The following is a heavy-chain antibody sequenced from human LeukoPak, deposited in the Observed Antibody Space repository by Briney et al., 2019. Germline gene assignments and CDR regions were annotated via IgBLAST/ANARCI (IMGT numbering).Heavy chain of an antibody. CDR1: GGSISSYY. J-gene: IGHJ4*02. D-gene: IGHD1-26*01. CDR2: IYYSGST. V-gene: IGHV4-59*01. Sequence: SETLSLTCTVSGGSISSYYWSWIRQSPGKGLEWIGYIYYSGSTNYNPSLKSRVTISVDTSKNQFSLKLSSVTAADTAVYYCARSYRELWFDYWGQGTLVTVSS. CDR3: ARSYRELWFDY.